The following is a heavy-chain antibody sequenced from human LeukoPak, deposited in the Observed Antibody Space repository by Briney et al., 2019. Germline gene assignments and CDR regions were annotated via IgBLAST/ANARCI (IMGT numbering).Heavy chain of an antibody. V-gene: IGHV3-23*01. CDR3: AKRDIDSSGYP. CDR2: ISGSGGST. D-gene: IGHD3-22*01. CDR1: GFTFSSYA. J-gene: IGHJ4*02. Sequence: GGSLRLSCAASGFTFSSYAMSSVRQAPGKGLEWVSAISGSGGSTYYADSVKGRFTISRDNSKNTLYLQMNSLRAEDTAVYYCAKRDIDSSGYPWGQGTLVTVSS.